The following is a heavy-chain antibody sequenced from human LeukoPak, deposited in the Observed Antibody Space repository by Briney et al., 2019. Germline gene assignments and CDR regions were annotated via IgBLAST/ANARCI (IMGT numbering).Heavy chain of an antibody. CDR2: IYSSGST. CDR1: GGSISNYY. D-gene: IGHD3-10*01. CDR3: ARVFSGYYYGSGVDY. J-gene: IGHJ4*02. V-gene: IGHV4-4*07. Sequence: SETLSLTCTVSGGSISNYYWSWIRQPAGKGLEWIGRIYSSGSTNYNPSLKSRVTMSVDTSKNQFSLNLNSVTAADTAVYYCARVFSGYYYGSGVDYWGQGTLVTVSS.